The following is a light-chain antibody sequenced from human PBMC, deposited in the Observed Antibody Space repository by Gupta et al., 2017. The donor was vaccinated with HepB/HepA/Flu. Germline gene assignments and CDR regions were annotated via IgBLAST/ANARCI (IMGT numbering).Light chain of an antibody. V-gene: IGLV3-21*03. CDR1: NSGSKK. CDR2: NDR. CDR3: QVWFISGDVVL. J-gene: IGLJ2*01. Sequence: SYIVTQPPSASVAPGKTATITCGGNNSGSKKVHWYQQKPGQAPVLVVINDRDRPSGIPERGSSYDTWNTATLTGXRXEAGDEXDCFCQVWFISGDVVLFGGGTKLTVL.